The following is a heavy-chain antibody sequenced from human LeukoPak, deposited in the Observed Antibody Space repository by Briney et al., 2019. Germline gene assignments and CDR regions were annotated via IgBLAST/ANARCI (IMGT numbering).Heavy chain of an antibody. V-gene: IGHV4-30-4*01. J-gene: IGHJ4*02. CDR2: IYYSGST. CDR3: ARVNLRRGEDY. D-gene: IGHD3-3*01. CDR1: GGSISSGDYY. Sequence: PSQTLSLTCTVSGGSISSGDYYWSRIRQPPGKGLEWIGYIYYSGSTYYNPSLKSRVTISVDTSKNQFSLKLSSVTAADTAVYYCARVNLRRGEDYWGQGTLVTVSS.